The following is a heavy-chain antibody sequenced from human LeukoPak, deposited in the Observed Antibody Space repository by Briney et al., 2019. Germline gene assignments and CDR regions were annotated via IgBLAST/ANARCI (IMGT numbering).Heavy chain of an antibody. CDR3: ARDTWDSSSWGTRQFDY. V-gene: IGHV3-21*01. CDR2: ISTSSPYI. Sequence: GGSLRLSCAASGFTFSSFSMNWVRQAPGKGLEWVSSISTSSPYIYYADSVKGRFTISRDNVKNSLYLQMNSLRAEDTAVYYCARDTWDSSSWGTRQFDYWGQGTLVTVSS. D-gene: IGHD6-13*01. CDR1: GFTFSSFS. J-gene: IGHJ4*02.